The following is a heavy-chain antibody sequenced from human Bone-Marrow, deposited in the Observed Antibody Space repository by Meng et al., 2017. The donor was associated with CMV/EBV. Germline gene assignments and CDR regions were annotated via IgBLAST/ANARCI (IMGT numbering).Heavy chain of an antibody. D-gene: IGHD2-2*02. J-gene: IGHJ1*01. CDR1: GYTFTDYY. Sequence: ASVKVSCKASGYTFTDYYIHWVRQAPGRGLEWMGWITPHNGDTHFAQMFQGRVTMTGDTSVSTVYMQLNRLRSDGTAGYYCARNRDCGGTSCYNYFLHWGQGTLVTVSS. CDR3: ARNRDCGGTSCYNYFLH. CDR2: ITPHNGDT. V-gene: IGHV1-2*02.